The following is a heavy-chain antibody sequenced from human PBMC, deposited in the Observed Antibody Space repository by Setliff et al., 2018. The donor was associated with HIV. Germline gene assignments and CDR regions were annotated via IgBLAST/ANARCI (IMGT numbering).Heavy chain of an antibody. CDR3: ARDQGYSTSFAFDV. D-gene: IGHD6-13*01. V-gene: IGHV4-61*02. CDR1: GASITRGTHY. Sequence: SETLSLTCTVSGASITRGTHYCNWIRQPAGKGLQWIGRIYTSGRGSDTYNPSLKSRATISVGTSKNQFSLKLNSVTAADTAVYYCARDQGYSTSFAFDVWGPGTMVTVSS. J-gene: IGHJ3*01. CDR2: IYTSGRGSD.